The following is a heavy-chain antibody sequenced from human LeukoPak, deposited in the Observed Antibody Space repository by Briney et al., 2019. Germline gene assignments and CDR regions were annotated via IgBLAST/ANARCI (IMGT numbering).Heavy chain of an antibody. CDR3: ARESQEGYYYDNSGMDV. CDR2: INPNSGGT. CDR1: GYTFTGYY. V-gene: IGHV1-2*02. Sequence: ASVKVSCKASGYTFTGYYMHWVRQAPGQGLEWMGWINPNSGGTNYAQKFQGRVTMTRDTSISTAYMELSRLRFDDTAVYYCARESQEGYYYDNSGMDVWGKGTMVTVSS. J-gene: IGHJ6*04. D-gene: IGHD3-22*01.